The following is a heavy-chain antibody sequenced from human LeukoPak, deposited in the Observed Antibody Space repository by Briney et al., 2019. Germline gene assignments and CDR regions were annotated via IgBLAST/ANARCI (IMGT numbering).Heavy chain of an antibody. CDR2: IKQDGSEK. D-gene: IGHD3-10*01. CDR1: GFTFSSYA. J-gene: IGHJ4*02. CDR3: ARASVLLWFGGLLLDYFDY. V-gene: IGHV3-7*01. Sequence: PGGSLRLSCAASGFTFSSYAMSWVRQAPGKGLEWVANIKQDGSEKYYVDSVKGRFTISRDNAKNSLYLQMNSLRAEDTAVYYCARASVLLWFGGLLLDYFDYWGQGTLVTVSS.